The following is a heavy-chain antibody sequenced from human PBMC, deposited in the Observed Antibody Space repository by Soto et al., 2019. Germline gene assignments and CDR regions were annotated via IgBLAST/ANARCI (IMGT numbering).Heavy chain of an antibody. CDR1: RDTLTSYG. J-gene: IGHJ5*02. Sequence: ASLDACSKTPRDTLTSYGIMSPRQAPGQGLEWMGWISAYNGNTNYAQKLQGRVTMTTDTSTSRAYMELRSLRSDDTAVYYCARGRLAAAVTFDPWGQGSLVTVSS. CDR3: ARGRLAAAVTFDP. V-gene: IGHV1-18*04. CDR2: ISAYNGNT. D-gene: IGHD6-13*01.